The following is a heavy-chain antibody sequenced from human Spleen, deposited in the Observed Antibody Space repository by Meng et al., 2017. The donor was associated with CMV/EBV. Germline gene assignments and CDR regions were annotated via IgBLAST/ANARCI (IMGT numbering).Heavy chain of an antibody. J-gene: IGHJ4*02. V-gene: IGHV1-24*01. CDR2: FDHEDGET. Sequence: ASVKVSCKVSGYTLTELSRHWVRQAPGKGLEWMGTFDHEDGETIYAQKFQGRVTMTEDTSTDTAYMVLSSLRSEDTAVYYCATGGHCGSTTCYDASIFASWGQGTLVTVSS. D-gene: IGHD2-2*01. CDR3: ATGGHCGSTTCYDASIFAS. CDR1: GYTLTELS.